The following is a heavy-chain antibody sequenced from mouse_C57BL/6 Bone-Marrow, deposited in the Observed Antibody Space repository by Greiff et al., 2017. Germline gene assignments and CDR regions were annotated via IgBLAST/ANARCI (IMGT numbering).Heavy chain of an antibody. V-gene: IGHV1-55*01. D-gene: IGHD1-1*01. J-gene: IGHJ4*01. Sequence: VQLQQPGAELVKPGASVKMSCKASGYTFTSYWITWVKQRPGQGLEWIGDIYPGSGSTNYNEKFKSKATLTVDTSSSTAYMQLSSLTSEDSAVYYCARGDYYGSSYFAMDYWGQGTSVTVSS. CDR2: IYPGSGST. CDR1: GYTFTSYW. CDR3: ARGDYYGSSYFAMDY.